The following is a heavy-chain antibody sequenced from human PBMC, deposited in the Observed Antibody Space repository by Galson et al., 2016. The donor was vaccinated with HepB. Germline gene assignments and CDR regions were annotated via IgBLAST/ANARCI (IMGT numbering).Heavy chain of an antibody. D-gene: IGHD1-7*01. Sequence: ETLSLTCAVYGGSLNGYYWSWIRQPPGKGLEWIGEVNHSGTTNYNPSLKSRVSISFDTYKRQFSLSLTSVSAADTAVYYCARVSRMAGTATRWFDPWGQGTLVIVSS. CDR1: GGSLNGYY. CDR3: ARVSRMAGTATRWFDP. CDR2: VNHSGTT. V-gene: IGHV4-34*01. J-gene: IGHJ5*02.